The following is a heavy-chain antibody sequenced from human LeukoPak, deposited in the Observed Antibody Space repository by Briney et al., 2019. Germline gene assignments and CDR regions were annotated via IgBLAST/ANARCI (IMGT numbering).Heavy chain of an antibody. CDR2: ISASGGST. V-gene: IGHV3-23*01. Sequence: PGGSLRLSCAASGFTFSSYAMSWVRQAPGRGLEWVSAISASGGSTYYADSVKGRFTISRDNPKNKLYLQMNSLRAEDTAVYYCAKVGVPFDSWGQGTLVTVSS. J-gene: IGHJ4*02. CDR1: GFTFSSYA. CDR3: AKVGVPFDS. D-gene: IGHD2-8*01.